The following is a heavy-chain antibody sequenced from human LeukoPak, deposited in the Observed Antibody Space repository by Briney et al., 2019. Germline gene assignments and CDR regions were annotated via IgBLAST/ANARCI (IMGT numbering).Heavy chain of an antibody. Sequence: SETLSLTCTVSGGSISSYYWSWIRQPPGKGLEWIGYIYYSGSTNYNPSLKSRVTISVDTSKNQFSLKLSSVTAADTAVYYCARANSSPLLYYYYMDVWGKGTTVTVSS. CDR1: GGSISSYY. CDR2: IYYSGST. D-gene: IGHD6-13*01. CDR3: ARANSSPLLYYYYMDV. V-gene: IGHV4-59*01. J-gene: IGHJ6*03.